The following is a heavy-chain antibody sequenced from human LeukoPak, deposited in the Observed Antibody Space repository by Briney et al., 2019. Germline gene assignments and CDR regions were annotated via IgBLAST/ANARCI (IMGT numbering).Heavy chain of an antibody. D-gene: IGHD7-27*01. CDR1: GYTLTELS. Sequence: ASVKVSCKVSGYTLTELSMRWVRQAPGKGLEWMGGFDPEDGETIYAQKFQGRVTMTEDTSTDTAYMELSSLRSEDTAVYYCAKANWGSADFDYWGQGTLVTVSS. CDR2: FDPEDGET. V-gene: IGHV1-24*01. J-gene: IGHJ4*02. CDR3: AKANWGSADFDY.